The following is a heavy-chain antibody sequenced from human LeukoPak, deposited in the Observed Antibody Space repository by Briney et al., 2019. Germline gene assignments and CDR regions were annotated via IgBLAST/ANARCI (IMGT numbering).Heavy chain of an antibody. CDR3: ARRPGTYGFDS. CDR2: INPSGGST. Sequence: ASVTVSCTASGYTFTSYYIHWVRQAPGQGLEWMGIINPSGGSTSYAQKSQGRVTMTRDTSTSTVYMELSSLRSEDTAVYYCARRPGTYGFDSWGQGTLVTVSS. J-gene: IGHJ4*02. CDR1: GYTFTSYY. V-gene: IGHV1-46*01. D-gene: IGHD3-10*01.